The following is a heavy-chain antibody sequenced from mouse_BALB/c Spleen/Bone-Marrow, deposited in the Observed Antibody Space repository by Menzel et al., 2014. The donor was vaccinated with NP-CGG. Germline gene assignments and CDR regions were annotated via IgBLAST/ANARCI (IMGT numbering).Heavy chain of an antibody. CDR2: IRNKANGYTT. Sequence: EVKLMESGGGLVQPGGSLRLSCETSGFTFTDYYMNWVRPPPGKALEWLGFIRNKANGYTTEYSASVKGRFTISRDNSQSILYLQMNPLRAEDSATYYCARDIGRLLFDYWGQGTTLTVSS. CDR1: GFTFTDYY. D-gene: IGHD1-2*01. V-gene: IGHV7-3*02. J-gene: IGHJ2*01. CDR3: ARDIGRLLFDY.